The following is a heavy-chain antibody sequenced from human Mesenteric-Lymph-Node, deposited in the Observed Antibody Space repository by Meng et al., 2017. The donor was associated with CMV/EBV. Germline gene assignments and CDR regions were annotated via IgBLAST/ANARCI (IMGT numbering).Heavy chain of an antibody. CDR3: TTDSVTTPPAAILVGGLAYYGMDV. Sequence: GGSLRLSCAASGFTFSNAWMSWVRQAPGKGLEWVGRIKSKTDGGTTDYAAPVKGRFTISRDDSKNTLYLQMNSLKTEDTAVYYCTTDSVTTPPAAILVGGLAYYGMDVWGQGTTVTVSS. J-gene: IGHJ6*02. D-gene: IGHD2-2*02. CDR2: IKSKTDGGTT. V-gene: IGHV3-15*01. CDR1: GFTFSNAW.